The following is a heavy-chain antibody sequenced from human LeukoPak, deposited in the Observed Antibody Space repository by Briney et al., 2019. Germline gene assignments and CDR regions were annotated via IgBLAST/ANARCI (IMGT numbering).Heavy chain of an antibody. D-gene: IGHD2-2*01. J-gene: IGHJ4*02. CDR1: GFTFSSHS. V-gene: IGHV3-21*01. CDR3: AREGYCSTTNCHFDY. CDR2: FSSSSSSYI. Sequence: GGSLRLSCAASGFTFSSHSMNWVRQAPGKGLEWVSFFSSSSSSYIYYADSVKGRFTISRDNAKNSLYLQMNSLRAEDTAVYYCAREGYCSTTNCHFDYWGQGTLVTVSS.